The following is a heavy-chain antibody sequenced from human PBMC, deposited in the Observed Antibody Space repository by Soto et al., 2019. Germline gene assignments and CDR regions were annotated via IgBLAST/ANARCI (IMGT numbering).Heavy chain of an antibody. D-gene: IGHD2-21*02. CDR2: IGTRSDI. Sequence: GSLRLSCAASGFTFSTYSMHWVRQAPGKGLEWVSSIGTRSDIYYADSVKGRFTISRDNAKNSLSLQMNSLRAEDTGVYYCAREETAWPLAYGLDVWGQGTTVTVSS. J-gene: IGHJ6*02. CDR3: AREETAWPLAYGLDV. CDR1: GFTFSTYS. V-gene: IGHV3-21*01.